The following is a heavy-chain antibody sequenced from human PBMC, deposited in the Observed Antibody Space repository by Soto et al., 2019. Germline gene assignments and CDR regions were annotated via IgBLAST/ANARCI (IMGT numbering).Heavy chain of an antibody. V-gene: IGHV3-7*05. CDR2: INRDGSKK. D-gene: IGHD6-13*01. Sequence: EVQLEESGGDLVQPEGSLRLSCAASGFTLSAYWMTWVRQAPGKGLEWVANINRDGSKKSYLDSVRGRFTISRDNVGNSLYLPMDSLRADDTAIYYCARDVSPGSSSLYLDAFDIWGQGTMVTVSS. CDR3: ARDVSPGSSSLYLDAFDI. J-gene: IGHJ3*02. CDR1: GFTLSAYW.